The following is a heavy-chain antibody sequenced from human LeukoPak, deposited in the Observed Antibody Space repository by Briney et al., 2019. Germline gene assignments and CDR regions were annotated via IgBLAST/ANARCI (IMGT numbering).Heavy chain of an antibody. CDR1: GGSISSGDYY. Sequence: SSQTLSLTCTVSGGSISSGDYYWSWIRQPPGKGLEWIGYIYYSGSTYYNPSLKSRVTISVDTSKNQFSLKLSSVTAADTAVYYCARVWFAYCGGDCLNPWGQGTLVTVSS. D-gene: IGHD2-21*02. CDR3: ARVWFAYCGGDCLNP. V-gene: IGHV4-30-4*01. CDR2: IYYSGST. J-gene: IGHJ5*02.